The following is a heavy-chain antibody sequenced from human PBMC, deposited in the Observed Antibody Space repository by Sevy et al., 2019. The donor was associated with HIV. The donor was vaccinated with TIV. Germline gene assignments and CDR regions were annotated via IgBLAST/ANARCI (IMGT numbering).Heavy chain of an antibody. V-gene: IGHV4-59*13. CDR2: IYYSGST. J-gene: IGHJ6*02. D-gene: IGHD3-10*01. CDR1: GGSISSYY. CDR3: ARLTRNYYGSGSYYTYGMDV. Sequence: SETLSLTCTVSGGSISSYYWSWIRQRPGKGLEWNGYIYYSGSTNYNPSPNSRVTISVDTSKAQFSLKLSSVTAADTAVYYCARLTRNYYGSGSYYTYGMDVWGQGTTVTVSS.